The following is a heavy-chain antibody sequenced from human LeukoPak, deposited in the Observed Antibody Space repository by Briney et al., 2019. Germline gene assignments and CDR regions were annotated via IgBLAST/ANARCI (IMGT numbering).Heavy chain of an antibody. CDR2: ISGSGGST. Sequence: GGSLRLSCAASGFTFSSYAMSWVRQAPGKGLEWVSAISGSGGSTYYADSVKGRFTISRDNSKNTLYLQMNSLRAEDTAVYYCARDRPSYSGSFVGSDYWGQGTLVTVSS. D-gene: IGHD1-26*01. J-gene: IGHJ4*02. V-gene: IGHV3-23*01. CDR1: GFTFSSYA. CDR3: ARDRPSYSGSFVGSDY.